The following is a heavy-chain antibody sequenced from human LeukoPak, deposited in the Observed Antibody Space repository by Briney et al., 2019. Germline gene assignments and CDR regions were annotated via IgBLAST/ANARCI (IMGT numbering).Heavy chain of an antibody. V-gene: IGHV3-7*01. D-gene: IGHD2-2*01. J-gene: IGHJ5*02. CDR3: ARGRKVPAAMGNWFDP. CDR2: IKQDGSEQ. CDR1: GFTFSTYW. Sequence: GGSLRLSCAASGFTFSTYWMSWVRQAPGKGLEWAANIKQDGSEQFYVDSVKGRFTISRDNAKNSLYLQMNNLRGEDTAVYYCARGRKVPAAMGNWFDPWGQGTLVTVSS.